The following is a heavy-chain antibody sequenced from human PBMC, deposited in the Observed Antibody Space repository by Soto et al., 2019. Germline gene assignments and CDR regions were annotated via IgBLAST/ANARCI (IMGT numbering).Heavy chain of an antibody. CDR1: GGTFSSYA. V-gene: IGHV1-69*13. CDR3: ARAPANVEMATRFDY. CDR2: IIPIFGTA. J-gene: IGHJ4*02. D-gene: IGHD5-12*01. Sequence: ASVKVSCKASGGTFSSYAISWVRQAPGQGLEWMGGIIPIFGTANYAQKFQGRVTITADESTSTAYMELSSLRSEDTAVYYCARAPANVEMATRFDYWGQGTLVTVSS.